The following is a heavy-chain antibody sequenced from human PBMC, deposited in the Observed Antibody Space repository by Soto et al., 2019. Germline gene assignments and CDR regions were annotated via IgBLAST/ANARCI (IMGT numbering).Heavy chain of an antibody. Sequence: QVQLPESGPGLVTPSETLSLTCTVSGASISSYYWSWIRQPPGKGLEWVGFIFHSGSTNCNPSLKSRVTFSVDTSKNQFSLKLTSVTAADTAVYYCARDQNGSPHFDYWGQGILITVFS. CDR1: GASISSYY. D-gene: IGHD1-26*01. CDR3: ARDQNGSPHFDY. J-gene: IGHJ4*02. V-gene: IGHV4-59*01. CDR2: IFHSGST.